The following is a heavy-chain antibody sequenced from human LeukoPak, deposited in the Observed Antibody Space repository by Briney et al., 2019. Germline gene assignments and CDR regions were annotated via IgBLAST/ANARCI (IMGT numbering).Heavy chain of an antibody. Sequence: GGSLRLSCTVSGFTVSSNSWSWVRQAPGKGLEWVSFIRYVGINKYYADSVKGRFTISRDNSKNTLYLQMNSLRAEDTAVYYCAKSGSTIWSYWGQGTLVTVSS. D-gene: IGHD2-2*01. CDR2: IRYVGINK. CDR1: GFTVSSNS. CDR3: AKSGSTIWSY. V-gene: IGHV3-30*02. J-gene: IGHJ4*02.